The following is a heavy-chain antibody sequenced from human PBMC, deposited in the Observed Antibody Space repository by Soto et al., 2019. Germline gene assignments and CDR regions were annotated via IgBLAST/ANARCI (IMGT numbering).Heavy chain of an antibody. Sequence: EVQLVESGGGLVQPGGSLRLSCAASGFTVSSNYMSWVRQAPGKGLEWVSVINSGGSTYYADSVKGRFTISRHNSKNTLYLQMNSLRAEDTAVYYCAVGRGYYDSSGYYYVYWGQGTLVTVSS. V-gene: IGHV3-53*04. D-gene: IGHD3-22*01. CDR1: GFTVSSNY. CDR3: AVGRGYYDSSGYYYVY. CDR2: INSGGST. J-gene: IGHJ4*02.